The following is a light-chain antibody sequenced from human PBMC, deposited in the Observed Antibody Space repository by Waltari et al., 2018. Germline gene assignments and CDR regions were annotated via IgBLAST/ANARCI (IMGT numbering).Light chain of an antibody. CDR1: TSTFGAGYD. Sequence: QSVLTQPPPVSGAPGPRVTISCTVSTSTFGAGYDVHWYQQLPGTAPKLPTNDDTKRPSGVPDRFSGSKSGTSASLASTGLQAEDEADYYCHSYDTTLRGGVFGGGTKLTVL. CDR2: DDT. J-gene: IGLJ3*02. V-gene: IGLV1-40*01. CDR3: HSYDTTLRGGV.